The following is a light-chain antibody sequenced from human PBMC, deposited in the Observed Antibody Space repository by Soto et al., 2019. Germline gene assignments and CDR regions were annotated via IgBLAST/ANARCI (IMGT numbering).Light chain of an antibody. CDR2: DVN. J-gene: IGLJ3*02. Sequence: QSALTQPPSVSGSPGQSVTISCTGTSSDVGTYNRVSWYQQPPGTAPRLIIYDVNNRPSGVPDRFSGSKSGNTASLTISGLQAEDEADYYCSSYTSSSTMVVFGGGTKLTVL. CDR1: SSDVGTYNR. CDR3: SSYTSSSTMVV. V-gene: IGLV2-18*02.